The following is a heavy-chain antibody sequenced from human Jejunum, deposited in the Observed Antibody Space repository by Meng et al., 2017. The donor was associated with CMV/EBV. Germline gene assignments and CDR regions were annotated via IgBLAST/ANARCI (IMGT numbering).Heavy chain of an antibody. CDR2: ISGDGSST. CDR3: AREPYCSSTSCSRAFGP. D-gene: IGHD2-2*01. CDR1: FTFSNYW. J-gene: IGHJ5*02. Sequence: FTFSNYWMHWVRQTPKGLEWVSRISGDGSSTAYAGSVEGRFTISRDNAENTLFLQMDSLGAEDTAVYYCAREPYCSSTSCSRAFGPWGRGTLVTVSS. V-gene: IGHV3-74*01.